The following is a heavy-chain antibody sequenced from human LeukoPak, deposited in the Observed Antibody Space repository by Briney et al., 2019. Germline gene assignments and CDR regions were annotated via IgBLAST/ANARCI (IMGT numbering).Heavy chain of an antibody. V-gene: IGHV4-4*09. Sequence: SETLSLTCTVSGGSISSYYWSWIRQPPAKGLQRIGYIYTSGSTNYNPSLKSRVTISVDTSKNQFSLKVSSVTAADTGVYYCASGSYYRPDYWGQGTLVTVSS. D-gene: IGHD1-26*01. CDR1: GGSISSYY. CDR3: ASGSYYRPDY. CDR2: IYTSGST. J-gene: IGHJ4*02.